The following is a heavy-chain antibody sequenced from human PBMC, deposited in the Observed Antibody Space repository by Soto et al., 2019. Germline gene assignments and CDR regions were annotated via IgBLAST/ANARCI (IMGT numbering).Heavy chain of an antibody. CDR1: GGSISSNDYY. Sequence: SETLSLTCTVSGGSISSNDYYWGWVRQSPGKGLEWIGSIYYSGNTYYNPSLKSRVTISVDTSTNKFSLKLRTVTAADTDVYYCARYLGAPAGKGLYYYYYYMDVWGRGTTVTVSS. CDR2: IYYSGNT. J-gene: IGHJ6*03. D-gene: IGHD6-13*01. CDR3: ARYLGAPAGKGLYYYYYYMDV. V-gene: IGHV4-39*01.